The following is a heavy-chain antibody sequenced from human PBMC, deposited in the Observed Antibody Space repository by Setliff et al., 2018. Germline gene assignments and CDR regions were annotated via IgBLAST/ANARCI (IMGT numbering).Heavy chain of an antibody. V-gene: IGHV3-30-3*01. J-gene: IGHJ4*02. CDR1: GFTFSSYA. Sequence: GGSLRLSCAASGFTFSSYAMHWVRQAPGKGLEWVAVISYDGSNKYYEDSVKGRFTISRDNSKNTPYLQMNSLRAEDTAVYYCAKDRQQLYFDCWGQGTLVTVSS. CDR2: ISYDGSNK. CDR3: AKDRQQLYFDC. D-gene: IGHD6-13*01.